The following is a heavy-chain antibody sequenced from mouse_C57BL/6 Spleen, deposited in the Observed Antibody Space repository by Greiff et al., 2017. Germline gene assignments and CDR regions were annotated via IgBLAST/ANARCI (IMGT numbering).Heavy chain of an antibody. CDR1: GYTFTSYG. CDR3: ARIYDYYAMDD. CDR2: IYPRSGDT. J-gene: IGHJ4*01. Sequence: QVQLQQSGAELARPGASVKLSCKASGYTFTSYGISWVKQRTGQGLEWIGEIYPRSGDTYYNEKFKGKATLTADKSSSTAYMELSSLTSEDSAVYFCARIYDYYAMDDWGQGTSVTVSS. D-gene: IGHD2-3*01. V-gene: IGHV1-81*01.